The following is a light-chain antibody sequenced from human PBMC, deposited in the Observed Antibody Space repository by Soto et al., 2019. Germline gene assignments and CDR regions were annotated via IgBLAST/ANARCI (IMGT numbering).Light chain of an antibody. CDR3: QQYNNWT. CDR1: QSVSSN. J-gene: IGKJ1*01. V-gene: IGKV3-15*01. CDR2: GAS. Sequence: EIVMTQCPATRSVCPGESATLSCRASQSVSSNLAWYQQKPGQAPRLLIYGASTRATGIPARFSGSGSGTEFTLTISSLQSEDFAVYYCQQYNNWTFGQGTKVDIK.